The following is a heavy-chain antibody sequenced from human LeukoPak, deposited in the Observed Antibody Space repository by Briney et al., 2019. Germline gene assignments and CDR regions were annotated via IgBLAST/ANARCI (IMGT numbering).Heavy chain of an antibody. V-gene: IGHV3-30*18. Sequence: GGSLSLSCAASGFTFSSYGRRWVRQAPGKGLEWVAVISYDGSNKYYADSVKGRFTISRDNSKNALYLQMNSLRAEDTAVYYCAKDRIVTSGYYQLQGYYFDYWGQGTLVTVSS. CDR1: GFTFSSYG. CDR2: ISYDGSNK. J-gene: IGHJ4*02. D-gene: IGHD3-22*01. CDR3: AKDRIVTSGYYQLQGYYFDY.